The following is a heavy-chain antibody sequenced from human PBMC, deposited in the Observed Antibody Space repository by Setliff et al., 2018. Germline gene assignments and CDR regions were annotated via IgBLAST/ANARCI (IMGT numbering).Heavy chain of an antibody. CDR2: IYKGGST. D-gene: IGHD2-21*01. J-gene: IGHJ6*02. CDR1: ANTLSTSYY. CDR3: ATRTFAVIPHPGLGLDYFYGMDV. Sequence: PSETLSLTCAVSANTLSTSYYWGWVRQPPGKGLEWIGDIYKGGSTYYNPSLRSRVSMSLDTSKRQVSLNLNSVTAADTGVYYCATRTFAVIPHPGLGLDYFYGMDVWGRGTTVTVS. V-gene: IGHV4-38-2*01.